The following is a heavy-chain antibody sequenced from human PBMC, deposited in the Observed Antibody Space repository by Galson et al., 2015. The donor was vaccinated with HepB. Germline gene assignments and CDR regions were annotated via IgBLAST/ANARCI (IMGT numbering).Heavy chain of an antibody. V-gene: IGHV1-18*01. CDR2: ISAYNGNT. J-gene: IGHJ6*03. Sequence: QSGAEVKKPGASVKVSCKASGYTFTSYGISWVRQAPGQGLEWMGWISAYNGNTNYAQKLQGRVTMTTDTSTSTAYMELRSLRSDDTAVYYCARSVPQAYQTYYYYYYMDVWGKGTTVTVSS. D-gene: IGHD1-1*01. CDR3: ARSVPQAYQTYYYYYYMDV. CDR1: GYTFTSYG.